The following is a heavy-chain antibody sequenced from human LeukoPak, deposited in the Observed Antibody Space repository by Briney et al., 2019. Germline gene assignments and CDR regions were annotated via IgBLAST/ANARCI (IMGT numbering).Heavy chain of an antibody. D-gene: IGHD2-21*01. J-gene: IGHJ5*02. CDR2: ISGNGNSP. CDR1: GFTFSSYA. V-gene: IGHV3-23*01. CDR3: AKDRMVNPRLFDP. Sequence: GGSLRLSCEGYGFTFSSYAMSWVRQAPGKGLEWVSGISGNGNSPYYADSVKGRFTISRDNSKNTLYLQMNSLKAEDTAVYHCAKDRMVNPRLFDPWGQGTLVTVSS.